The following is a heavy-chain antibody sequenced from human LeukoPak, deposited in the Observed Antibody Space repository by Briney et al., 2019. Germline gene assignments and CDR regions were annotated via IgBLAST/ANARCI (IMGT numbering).Heavy chain of an antibody. Sequence: PGRSLRLSCAASGFTFSSYAMHWVRQAPGRGLEWVAVISYDGSNKYYADSVKGRFTISRDNSKNTLYLQMNSLRAEDTAVYYCARDIGGSYYIGWYFDLWGRGTLVTVSS. J-gene: IGHJ2*01. CDR2: ISYDGSNK. CDR1: GFTFSSYA. D-gene: IGHD1-26*01. CDR3: ARDIGGSYYIGWYFDL. V-gene: IGHV3-30-3*01.